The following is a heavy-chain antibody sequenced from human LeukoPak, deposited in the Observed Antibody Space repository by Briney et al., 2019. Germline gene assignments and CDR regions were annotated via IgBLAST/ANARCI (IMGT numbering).Heavy chain of an antibody. D-gene: IGHD5-18*01. Sequence: GGTLRLSCAASGFTFNTYAMSWVRQAPGKGLEWVSAISGSGGSTYYADSVKGRFTISRDNSKNTLYLQMNSLRAEDTAVYYCAKMVGYSYGYDSDYWGQGTLVTVSS. CDR2: ISGSGGST. CDR1: GFTFNTYA. V-gene: IGHV3-23*01. J-gene: IGHJ4*02. CDR3: AKMVGYSYGYDSDY.